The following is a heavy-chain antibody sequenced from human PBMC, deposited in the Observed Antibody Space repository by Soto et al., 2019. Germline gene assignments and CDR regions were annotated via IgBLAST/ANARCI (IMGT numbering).Heavy chain of an antibody. J-gene: IGHJ2*01. D-gene: IGHD3-9*01. CDR1: DDSISSGGYY. CDR3: ARGTDTWFFAL. CDR2: IYGTGNM. V-gene: IGHV4-31*03. Sequence: QVQLQESGPGLVKPSQTLSLTCTVSDDSISSGGYYWSWIRQHPGKGLEWIGYIYGTGNMYYKSSLMSRLTFSVDTSKNLFTLKLTSLTAADTAVYYCARGTDTWFFALWGRGTLVTVPS.